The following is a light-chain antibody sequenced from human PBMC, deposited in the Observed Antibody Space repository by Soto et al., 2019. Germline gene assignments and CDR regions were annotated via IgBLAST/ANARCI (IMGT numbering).Light chain of an antibody. Sequence: EVVMTQSPATLSVSPGERATLSCRASQSVNANLAWYQQTPGQAPRLLIHGASNRATGIPARFSGSGFGTEFILPISSLQSEDFAVYYCQQYNTWLWTFGQGTKVEI. J-gene: IGKJ1*01. CDR2: GAS. CDR3: QQYNTWLWT. CDR1: QSVNAN. V-gene: IGKV3-15*01.